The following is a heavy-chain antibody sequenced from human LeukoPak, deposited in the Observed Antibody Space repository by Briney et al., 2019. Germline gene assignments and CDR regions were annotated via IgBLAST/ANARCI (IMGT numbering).Heavy chain of an antibody. V-gene: IGHV2-5*02. CDR1: GFSLSTSGVG. D-gene: IGHD6-19*01. CDR2: IYWDDDK. J-gene: IGHJ4*02. CDR3: EHSHSSPLAFDY. Sequence: SGPTLVKPTQTLTLTCTFSGFSLSTSGVGVGWIRQPPGKALEWLALIYWDDDKRYSPSLKSRLTITKDTSKNQVVLTMTNMDPVDTATHSCEHSHSSPLAFDYWGQGTLVTVSS.